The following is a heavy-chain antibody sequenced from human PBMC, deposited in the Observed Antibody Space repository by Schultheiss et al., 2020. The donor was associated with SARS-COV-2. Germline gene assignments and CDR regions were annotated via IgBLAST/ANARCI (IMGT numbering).Heavy chain of an antibody. V-gene: IGHV6-1*01. CDR2: TYYRSKWYN. Sequence: SETLSLTCAISGDSVSSNSATWNWIRQSPSRGLEWLGRTYYRSKWYNDYALSVKSRITINPDTSKNQFSLKLSSVTAADTAVYYCARGGIVATRPLFDYWGQGTLVTVSS. J-gene: IGHJ4*02. CDR1: GDSVSSNSAT. CDR3: ARGGIVATRPLFDY. D-gene: IGHD5-12*01.